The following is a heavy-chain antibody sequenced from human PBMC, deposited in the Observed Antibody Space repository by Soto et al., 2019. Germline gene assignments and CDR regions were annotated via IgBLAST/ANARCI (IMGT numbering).Heavy chain of an antibody. V-gene: IGHV3-74*01. Sequence: ELQLVESGGDIVQPGGSLRLSCAASGFIFSEYWMHWVRQVPGKGLVWVSRISNDGSSTHYADSVKGRFTISRDNSSNMLFLHKNSMRVEDTGDFYCARGGPGAPMYYSDYWGQGTLVTVAS. CDR3: ARGGPGAPMYYSDY. D-gene: IGHD1-26*01. CDR1: GFIFSEYW. J-gene: IGHJ4*02. CDR2: ISNDGSST.